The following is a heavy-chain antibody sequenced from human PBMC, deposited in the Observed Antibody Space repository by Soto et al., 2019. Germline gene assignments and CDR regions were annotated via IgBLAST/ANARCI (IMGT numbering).Heavy chain of an antibody. V-gene: IGHV3-33*01. CDR1: GFTFSSYG. CDR2: IWYDGSNK. Sequence: QVQLVESGGGVVQPGRSLRLSCAASGFTFSSYGMHWVRQAPGKGLEWVAVIWYDGSNKYYADSVKGRFTISRDNSKNTLYLQMNSLRAEDTAVYYCARVPGIAVAGTEDYYYYGMDVWGQGITVTVSS. D-gene: IGHD6-19*01. CDR3: ARVPGIAVAGTEDYYYYGMDV. J-gene: IGHJ6*02.